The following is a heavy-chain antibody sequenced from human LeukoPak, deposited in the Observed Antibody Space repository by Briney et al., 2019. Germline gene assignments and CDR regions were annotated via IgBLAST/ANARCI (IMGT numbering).Heavy chain of an antibody. Sequence: GGSLRLSCAASGFTFSSYAMHWVRQAPGKGLEWVAVISYDGTNKYYADSVKGRFTISRDNSKNTLYLQMNSLRAEDTAVYYCTAAATFDYWGQGTLVTVSS. J-gene: IGHJ4*02. CDR1: GFTFSSYA. CDR3: TAAATFDY. D-gene: IGHD6-25*01. CDR2: ISYDGTNK. V-gene: IGHV3-30*04.